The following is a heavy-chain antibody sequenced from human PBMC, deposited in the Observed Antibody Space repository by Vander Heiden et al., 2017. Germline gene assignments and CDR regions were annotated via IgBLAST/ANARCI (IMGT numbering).Heavy chain of an antibody. CDR2: ISGSRSYI. CDR1: GFTFRIYT. CDR3: ARDPAWSGYRINWFDP. J-gene: IGHJ5*02. V-gene: IGHV3-21*01. D-gene: IGHD3-3*01. Sequence: ELQLVESGGGLVKPGGSLRLSCAASGFTFRIYTMNWVRQAPGKGLEWVSSISGSRSYIYYADSVKGRFTISRDNAKNSLYLQMNSLRAEDTAVYYCARDPAWSGYRINWFDPWGQGILVTVSS.